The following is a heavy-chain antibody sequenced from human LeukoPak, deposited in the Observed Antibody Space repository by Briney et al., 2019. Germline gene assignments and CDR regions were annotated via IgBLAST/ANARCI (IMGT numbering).Heavy chain of an antibody. CDR3: ARDVGYSSSWYYNWFDP. Sequence: XSVKVSCKASGYTFTSYAMNWVRQAPGQGLEWMGWINTNTGNPTYAHGFTGRFVFSLDTSVSTAYLQISSLKAEDTAVYYCARDVGYSSSWYYNWFDPWGQGTLVTVSS. V-gene: IGHV7-4-1*02. J-gene: IGHJ5*02. CDR1: GYTFTSYA. CDR2: INTNTGNP. D-gene: IGHD6-13*01.